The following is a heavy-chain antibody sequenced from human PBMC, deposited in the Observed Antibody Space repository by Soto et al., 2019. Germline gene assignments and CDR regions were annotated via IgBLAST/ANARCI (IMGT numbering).Heavy chain of an antibody. CDR1: GGSISSGDYY. CDR3: ASVGASNLNPSIRRLARPERARTLGFDY. V-gene: IGHV4-30-4*01. D-gene: IGHD6-6*01. CDR2: IYYSGST. J-gene: IGHJ4*02. Sequence: SETLSLTCTVFGGSISSGDYYWSWIRQPPGKGLEWIGYIYYSGSTYYNPSLKSRVTISVDTSKNQFSLNLSSVTAADTAVYYCASVGASNLNPSIRRLARPERARTLGFDYWGQGTLVTVSS.